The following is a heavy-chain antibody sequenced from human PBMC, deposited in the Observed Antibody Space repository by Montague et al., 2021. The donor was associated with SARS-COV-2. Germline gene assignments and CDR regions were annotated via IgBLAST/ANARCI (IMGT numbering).Heavy chain of an antibody. J-gene: IGHJ6*02. CDR1: DGSNRSPNW. V-gene: IGHV4-4*02. D-gene: IGHD3-16*01. CDR2: IYYAGNT. CDR3: ARGGTYHYGMDV. Sequence: SETLSLTCAVSDGSNRSPNWWNWVRKPPGKGLEWIGEIYYAGNTNYNPSLKSRVTIFIDKSKNHFSLQLSSVTAADTAVYYCARGGTYHYGMDVWGQGTTVAVSS.